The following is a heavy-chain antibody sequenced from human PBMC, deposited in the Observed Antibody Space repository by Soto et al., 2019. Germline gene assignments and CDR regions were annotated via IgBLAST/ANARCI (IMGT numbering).Heavy chain of an antibody. Sequence: EVQLLESGGGLVQPGGSLRLSFAASGFTFSIYAMSWVRQAPGKGLEWVSAISGSGGITYYSDSVKGRFTISRDNSKNTLYLQTNSLRAKDTAVYYCAKDPKLRWYYFDYWGQGTLVTDS. CDR3: AKDPKLRWYYFDY. D-gene: IGHD4-17*01. J-gene: IGHJ4*02. CDR1: GFTFSIYA. CDR2: ISGSGGIT. V-gene: IGHV3-23*01.